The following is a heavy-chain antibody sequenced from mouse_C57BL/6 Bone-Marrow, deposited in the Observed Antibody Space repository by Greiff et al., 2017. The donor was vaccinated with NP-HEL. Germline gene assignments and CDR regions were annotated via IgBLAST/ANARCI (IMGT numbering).Heavy chain of an antibody. J-gene: IGHJ2*01. D-gene: IGHD2-4*01. CDR2: ISYDGCN. CDR3: ARERITLYYFDY. V-gene: IGHV3-6*01. Sequence: VQLKESGPGLVKPSQSLSLTCSVTGYSITSGYYWNWIRQFPGNKLEWMGYISYDGCNNYNPSLKNRFSITRDTSKNQFFLKLNSVTTEDTATYYGARERITLYYFDYWGQGTTLTVSS. CDR1: GYSITSGYY.